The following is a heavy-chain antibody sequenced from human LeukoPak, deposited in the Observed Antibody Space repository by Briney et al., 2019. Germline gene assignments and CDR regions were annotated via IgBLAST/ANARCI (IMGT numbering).Heavy chain of an antibody. D-gene: IGHD3-22*01. Sequence: ASVKVSCKASGCTFSSYAISWVRQAPGQGLEWMGGITPTFGTANYAQKFQGRVTITADESTSTAYMELSSLRSEDTAVYYCARGLYSQYYYDSSGYYPFDYWGQGALVTVSS. CDR3: ARGLYSQYYYDSSGYYPFDY. CDR1: GCTFSSYA. V-gene: IGHV1-69*13. CDR2: ITPTFGTA. J-gene: IGHJ4*02.